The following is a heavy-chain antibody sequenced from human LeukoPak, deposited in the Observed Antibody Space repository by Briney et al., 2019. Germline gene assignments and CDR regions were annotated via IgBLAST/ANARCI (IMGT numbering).Heavy chain of an antibody. V-gene: IGHV3-23*01. D-gene: IGHD3-9*01. CDR1: GFTFSSYA. CDR2: ISAAGIST. J-gene: IGHJ4*02. Sequence: PGGSLRLSCAASGFTFSSYAMTWVRQAPGQGLEWVSGISAAGISTYYADSVKGRFTISRDNSENTLYLQMNSLRVEDTAVYYCARIWSYDILTGYYEYFDYWGQGTLVTVSS. CDR3: ARIWSYDILTGYYEYFDY.